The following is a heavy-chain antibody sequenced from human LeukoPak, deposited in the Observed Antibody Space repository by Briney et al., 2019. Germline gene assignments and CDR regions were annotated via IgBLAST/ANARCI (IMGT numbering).Heavy chain of an antibody. J-gene: IGHJ4*02. CDR1: GFTFSSYG. Sequence: PGGSLRLSCAASGFTFSSYGMSWVRQAPGKGLEWVSAISGSGGSTYYADSVKGRFTIPRDNSKNTLYLQMNSLRAEDTAVYYCARDRTASDYWGQGTLVTVSS. CDR2: ISGSGGST. D-gene: IGHD4-17*01. CDR3: ARDRTASDY. V-gene: IGHV3-23*01.